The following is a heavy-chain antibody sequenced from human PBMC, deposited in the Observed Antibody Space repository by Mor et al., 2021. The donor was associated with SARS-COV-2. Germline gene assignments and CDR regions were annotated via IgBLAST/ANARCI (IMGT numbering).Heavy chain of an antibody. V-gene: IGHV3-73*01. Sequence: AASLKGRFTISRDDSKNTAYLQMNSLKTEDTAVYYCTSHTEVSDYWGQGTLVTVSS. CDR3: TSHTEVSDY. D-gene: IGHD2-8*01. J-gene: IGHJ4*02.